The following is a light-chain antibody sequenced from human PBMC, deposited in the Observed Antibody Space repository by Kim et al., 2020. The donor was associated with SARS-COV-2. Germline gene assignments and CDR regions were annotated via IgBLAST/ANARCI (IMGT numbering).Light chain of an antibody. CDR2: SNN. J-gene: IGLJ1*01. CDR3: AAWDDSLNGRV. Sequence: GQRGTMSCSGSSSNIGSKTVNWYQQRPGTSPKLLIYSNNQRPSGVPDRFSGSKSGTAASLAISGLQSEDEADYYCAAWDDSLNGRVFGTGTKVTVL. V-gene: IGLV1-44*01. CDR1: SSNIGSKT.